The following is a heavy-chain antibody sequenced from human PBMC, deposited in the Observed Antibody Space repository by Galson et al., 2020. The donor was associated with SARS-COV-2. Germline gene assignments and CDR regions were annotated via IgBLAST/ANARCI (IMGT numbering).Heavy chain of an antibody. CDR2: IIPIFGTA. V-gene: IGHV1-69*13. Sequence: ASVKVSCKASGGTFSSYAISWVRQAPGQGLEWMGGIIPIFGTANYAQKFQGRVTITADESTSTAYMELSSLRSGDTAVYYCARGPDTTIAVAEFDYWGQGTLVTVSS. CDR3: ARGPDTTIAVAEFDY. CDR1: GGTFSSYA. D-gene: IGHD6-19*01. J-gene: IGHJ4*02.